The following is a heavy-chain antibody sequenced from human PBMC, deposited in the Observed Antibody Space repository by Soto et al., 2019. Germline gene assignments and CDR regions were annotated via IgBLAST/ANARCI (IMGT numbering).Heavy chain of an antibody. J-gene: IGHJ5*02. CDR2: IYYSGST. Sequence: PEKLFPTCTVSGGSIRRYKWSGIRQPPGKGLEWIGYIYYSGSTNYNPSLKSRVTISVDTSKNQFSLKLSSVTAADTAVYYCASALYCSGGSCSFDPWGQGTLVTVS. D-gene: IGHD2-15*01. CDR3: ASALYCSGGSCSFDP. CDR1: GGSIRRYK. V-gene: IGHV4-59*01.